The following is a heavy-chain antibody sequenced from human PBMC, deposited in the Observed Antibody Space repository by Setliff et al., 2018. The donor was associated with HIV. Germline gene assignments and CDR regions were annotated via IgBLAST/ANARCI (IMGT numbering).Heavy chain of an antibody. Sequence: PSETLSLTCTVSGGSISSGGYYWSWIRQHPGKGLEWIGYIYYSGSTYYNPSLKSRVTISVDTSKNQFSLRLSSVTAADTAVYYCARVPRQLLKGAAAYFDYWGQGILVTVSS. V-gene: IGHV4-31*03. CDR2: IYYSGST. J-gene: IGHJ4*02. CDR1: GGSISSGGYY. D-gene: IGHD5-18*01. CDR3: ARVPRQLLKGAAAYFDY.